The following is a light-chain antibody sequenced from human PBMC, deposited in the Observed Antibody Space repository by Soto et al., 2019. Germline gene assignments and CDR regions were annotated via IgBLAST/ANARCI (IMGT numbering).Light chain of an antibody. CDR2: SAS. CDR3: QKYNSALWT. Sequence: DIQMTQSPSSLSASVGDRVTITCRASQGISNYLAWYQQKPGKVPQLLIYSASVLQSGVPSRFSGSGSETDFTLTISSLQPEDVATYYCQKYNSALWTVGQGTKVEIK. J-gene: IGKJ1*01. V-gene: IGKV1-27*01. CDR1: QGISNY.